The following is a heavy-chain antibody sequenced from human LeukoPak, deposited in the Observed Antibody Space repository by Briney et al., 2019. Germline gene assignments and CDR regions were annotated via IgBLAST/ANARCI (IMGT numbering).Heavy chain of an antibody. D-gene: IGHD1-26*01. V-gene: IGHV4-59*01. CDR3: ARDDVGRFDP. CDR1: GGSISRDY. J-gene: IGHJ5*02. Sequence: SETLSLTCTVSGGSISRDYWSWLRQPPGKGLEWIGYIYYTGSTNYNPSLKSRVTISVDTSKNQFSLKLSSVTAADTAVYYCARDDVGRFDPWGQGTLVTVSS. CDR2: IYYTGST.